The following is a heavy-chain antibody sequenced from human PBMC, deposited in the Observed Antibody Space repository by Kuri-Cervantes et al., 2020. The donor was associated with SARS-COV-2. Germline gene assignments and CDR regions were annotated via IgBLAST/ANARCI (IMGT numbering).Heavy chain of an antibody. CDR3: AGHTREGDAFDN. D-gene: IGHD3-3*01. V-gene: IGHV4-39*01. CDR2: SYYSGST. Sequence: SETLSLTCTVSGGSISSSSYYGGWIRQPPGKGLEWIGDSYYSGSTNYNPSLKSRVTISVDTSKNHSSLKLSSVTAADTAVYYCAGHTREGDAFDNWGQGTMVTVSS. J-gene: IGHJ3*02. CDR1: GGSISSSSYY.